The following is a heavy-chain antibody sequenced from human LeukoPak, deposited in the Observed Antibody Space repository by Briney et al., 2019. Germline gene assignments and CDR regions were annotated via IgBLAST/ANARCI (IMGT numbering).Heavy chain of an antibody. CDR2: ISAYNGNT. D-gene: IGHD6-19*01. J-gene: IGHJ6*02. V-gene: IGHV1-18*01. Sequence: ASVKVSCKASGYTFTSYGISWVRQAPGQGLGWMGWISAYNGNTNYAQKLQGRVTMTTDTSTSTAYMELRSLRSDDTAVYYCARDPDSSGWYYYYYGMDVWGQGTTVTVSS. CDR3: ARDPDSSGWYYYYYGMDV. CDR1: GYTFTSYG.